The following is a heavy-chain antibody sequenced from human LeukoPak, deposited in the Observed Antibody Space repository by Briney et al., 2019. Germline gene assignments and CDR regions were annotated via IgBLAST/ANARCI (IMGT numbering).Heavy chain of an antibody. D-gene: IGHD4-11*01. CDR2: IYYSGST. CDR3: ASSPSHSNWFDP. CDR1: GGSISSGGYY. Sequence: PSETLSLNCTVSGGSISSGGYYWSWIRQHPGKGLEWIGYIYYSGSTYYNPSLKSRVTISVDTSKNQFSLKLSSVTAADTAVYYCASSPSHSNWFDPWGQGTLVTVSS. J-gene: IGHJ5*02. V-gene: IGHV4-31*03.